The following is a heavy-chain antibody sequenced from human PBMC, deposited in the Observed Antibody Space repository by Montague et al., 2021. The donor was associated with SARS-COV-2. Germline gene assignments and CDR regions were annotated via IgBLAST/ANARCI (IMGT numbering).Heavy chain of an antibody. J-gene: IGHJ4*02. D-gene: IGHD1-26*01. Sequence: SLRLSCAASGFSFSTYSMNWVRQAPGKGLEWVSSISSSSSYIYYADSVKGRFTISRDNAKNSLCLQMNSLRAEDTAVYYCGRVIPSSYGIVDYWGQGTLVTVSS. CDR3: GRVIPSSYGIVDY. CDR2: ISSSSSYI. CDR1: GFSFSTYS. V-gene: IGHV3-21*01.